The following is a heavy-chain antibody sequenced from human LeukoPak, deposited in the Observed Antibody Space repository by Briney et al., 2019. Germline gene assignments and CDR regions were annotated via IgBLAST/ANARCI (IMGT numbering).Heavy chain of an antibody. CDR3: ARDLWGCSSTSCYGYFQH. CDR2: IYYSGST. D-gene: IGHD2-2*01. J-gene: IGHJ1*01. CDR1: GGSISSGGYY. V-gene: IGHV4-31*03. Sequence: PSETLSLTCTVSGGSISSGGYYWSWIRQHPGKGLEWIGYIYYSGSTYYNPSLKSRVTISVDTSKNQFSLKLSSVTAADTAVYYCARDLWGCSSTSCYGYFQHWGQGTLVTVSS.